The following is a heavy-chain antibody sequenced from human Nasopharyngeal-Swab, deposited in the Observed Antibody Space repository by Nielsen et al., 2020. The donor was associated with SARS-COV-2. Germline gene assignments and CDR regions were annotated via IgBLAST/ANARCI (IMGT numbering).Heavy chain of an antibody. CDR2: INHSGST. J-gene: IGHJ4*02. Sequence: SEPLSLTCAVYGGSFSGYYWSWIRQPPGKGLEWIGEINHSGSTNYNPSLKSRVTISVDTSKNQFSLKLSSVTAADTAVYYCARGPPAGVIDYWGQGTLVTVSS. CDR3: ARGPPAGVIDY. CDR1: GGSFSGYY. V-gene: IGHV4-34*01. D-gene: IGHD4-23*01.